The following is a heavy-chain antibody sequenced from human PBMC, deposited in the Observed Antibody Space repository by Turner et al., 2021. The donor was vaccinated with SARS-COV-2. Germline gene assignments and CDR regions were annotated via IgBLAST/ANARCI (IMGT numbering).Heavy chain of an antibody. CDR3: AGWLAPTNDAFEI. CDR2: INYNGDYT. Sequence: EVQLLESGGGLVQPGGSLRLSCAASGFMFANYDMSWVCQVPGKGLEYVSSINYNGDYTFYADSVKGRFSISRDNSDNTLYLQMNSLRADDSAKYYCAGWLAPTNDAFEIWGQGTMVTVSS. V-gene: IGHV3-23*01. J-gene: IGHJ3*02. CDR1: GFMFANYD. D-gene: IGHD6-19*01.